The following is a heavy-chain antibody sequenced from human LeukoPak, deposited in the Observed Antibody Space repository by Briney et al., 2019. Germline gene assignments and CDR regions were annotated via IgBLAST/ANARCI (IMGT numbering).Heavy chain of an antibody. J-gene: IGHJ4*02. D-gene: IGHD3-22*01. CDR2: ICPGDSNT. CDR3: ARSHYYDSGGYYYFDY. V-gene: IGHV5-51*01. Sequence: GESLKISCKGSGYSFTSYWIGWVRQMPGKGLEWMGIICPGDSNTRYSPSFQGQVTISADKSISTAYLQWSSLKASDTAMYYCARSHYYDSGGYYYFDYWGQGTLVTVSS. CDR1: GYSFTSYW.